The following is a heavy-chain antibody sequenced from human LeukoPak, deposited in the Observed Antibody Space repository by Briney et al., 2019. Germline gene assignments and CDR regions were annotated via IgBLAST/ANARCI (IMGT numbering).Heavy chain of an antibody. CDR3: ARAVEWWELSQGMDV. V-gene: IGHV1-18*01. Sequence: ASLKPSCKASGYAFTSYGVSWVRQAPGQGLEWRGWISAYSGNTNYAQKLQGRVTMNTDTSTSTAYMELRSLRSDDTAVYYCARAVEWWELSQGMDVWGQGTTVTVSS. D-gene: IGHD1-26*01. J-gene: IGHJ6*02. CDR1: GYAFTSYG. CDR2: ISAYSGNT.